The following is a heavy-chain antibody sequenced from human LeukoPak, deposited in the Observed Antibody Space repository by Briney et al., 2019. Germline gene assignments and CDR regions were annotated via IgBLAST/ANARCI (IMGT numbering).Heavy chain of an antibody. J-gene: IGHJ4*02. CDR3: ARDSGFYDSSGYHFDY. CDR1: GGSISSYY. D-gene: IGHD3-22*01. Sequence: SETLSLTCTVSGGSISSYYWSWIRQPAGKGLEWIGRIYTSGSTNYNPSLKSRVTMSVDTSKNQFSLKLSSVTAADTAVYYCARDSGFYDSSGYHFDYWGQGTLVTVSS. CDR2: IYTSGST. V-gene: IGHV4-4*07.